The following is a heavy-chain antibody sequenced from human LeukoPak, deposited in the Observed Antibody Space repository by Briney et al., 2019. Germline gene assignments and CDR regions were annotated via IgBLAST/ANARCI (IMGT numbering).Heavy chain of an antibody. Sequence: GASVKVSCKASGGTFSSYAISWVRQAPGQGLEWMGGIIPIFGTANYAQKFRGRVTITADESTSTAYMELSSLRSEDTAVYYCARFGPKRGYFDYWGQGTLVTVSS. J-gene: IGHJ4*02. V-gene: IGHV1-69*13. CDR1: GGTFSSYA. CDR3: ARFGPKRGYFDY. D-gene: IGHD3-10*01. CDR2: IIPIFGTA.